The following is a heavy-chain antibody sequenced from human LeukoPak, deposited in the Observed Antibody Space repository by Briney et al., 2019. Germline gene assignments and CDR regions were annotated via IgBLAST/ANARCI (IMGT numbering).Heavy chain of an antibody. CDR3: AMAFDI. Sequence: PGGSLRLSCAPSGFTFSIYGMHWVRHAPGKGLEWVAVIWYDGSNKYYADSVKGRFTIARDNSKNTLYLQMNSLRAEDTAVYSCAMAFDIWGQGTMVTVSS. CDR1: GFTFSIYG. J-gene: IGHJ3*02. CDR2: IWYDGSNK. V-gene: IGHV3-33*01.